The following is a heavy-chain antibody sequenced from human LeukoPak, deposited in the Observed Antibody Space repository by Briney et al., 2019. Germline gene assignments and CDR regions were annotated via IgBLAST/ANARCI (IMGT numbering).Heavy chain of an antibody. CDR3: ATGQTTPVLVDTLHF. CDR2: FDPDEAET. D-gene: IGHD4-17*01. CDR1: GYTVTELS. J-gene: IGHJ4*02. Sequence: ASVKVSCKVSGYTVTELSIHWVRQAPGKGLEWMGGFDPDEAETVFAGKFQSRVTMAEDTSTNTAYMELTSLRSEDTAVYYCATGQTTPVLVDTLHFWGQGTLVTVSS. V-gene: IGHV1-24*01.